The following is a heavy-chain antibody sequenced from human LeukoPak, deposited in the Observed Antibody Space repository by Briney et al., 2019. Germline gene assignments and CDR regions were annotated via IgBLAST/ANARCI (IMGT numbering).Heavy chain of an antibody. CDR2: IYYSGST. J-gene: IGHJ4*02. Sequence: SETLSLTCTVSGVSISSSSYYWGWIRQPPGKGLEWIGSIYYSGSTYYNPSLKSRVTISVDTSKNQFSLKLSSVTAADTAVYYCASGGRQLPYNYWGQGTLVTVSS. D-gene: IGHD6-6*01. CDR3: ASGGRQLPYNY. V-gene: IGHV4-39*07. CDR1: GVSISSSSYY.